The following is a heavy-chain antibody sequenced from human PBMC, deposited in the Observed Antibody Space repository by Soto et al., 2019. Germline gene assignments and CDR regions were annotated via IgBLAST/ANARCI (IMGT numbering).Heavy chain of an antibody. CDR3: AKGQHCSTTSCYFYYYGVEG. CDR2: ISYDGSNK. D-gene: IGHD2-2*01. CDR1: GFPFSSYG. V-gene: IGHV3-30*18. Sequence: GGSLRLSLSAPGFPFSSYGMHWVPQAPGKGVEWLAVISYDGSNKYYADSVKGRLTISRDNSKNTLYLQINSLRAEDTAVYYCAKGQHCSTTSCYFYYYGVEGWGQGTTVTVSS. J-gene: IGHJ6*02.